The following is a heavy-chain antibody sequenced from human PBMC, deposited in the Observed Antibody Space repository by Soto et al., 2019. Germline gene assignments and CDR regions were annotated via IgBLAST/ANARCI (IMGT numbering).Heavy chain of an antibody. V-gene: IGHV4-34*01. J-gene: IGHJ4*02. CDR2: INHSGST. CDR3: ARWGSTSRIMRSNFDY. D-gene: IGHD2-2*01. CDR1: GGSFSGYY. Sequence: QVQLQQWGAGLLKPSETLSLTCAVYGGSFSGYYWSWIRQPPGKGLEWIGEINHSGSTNYNPSLKSRVTISVDTSKNQFSLKLSSVTAADTAVYYCARWGSTSRIMRSNFDYWGQGTLVTVSS.